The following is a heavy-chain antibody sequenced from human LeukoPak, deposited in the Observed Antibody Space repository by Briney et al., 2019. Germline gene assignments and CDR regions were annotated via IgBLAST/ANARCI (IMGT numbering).Heavy chain of an antibody. CDR2: IYYSGST. V-gene: IGHV4-59*08. CDR3: ARSYGSGSYIVPDYYYYGMDV. Sequence: PSETLSLTCTVSGGSISSYYWSWIRQPPGKGLEWIGYIYYSGSTNYNPSLKSRVTISVDTSKNQFSLKLSSVTAADTAVYYCARSYGSGSYIVPDYYYYGMDVWGQGTTVTVSS. D-gene: IGHD3-10*01. J-gene: IGHJ6*02. CDR1: GGSISSYY.